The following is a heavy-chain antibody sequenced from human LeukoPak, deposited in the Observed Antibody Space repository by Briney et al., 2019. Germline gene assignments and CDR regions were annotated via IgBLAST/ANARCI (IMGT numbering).Heavy chain of an antibody. V-gene: IGHV4-34*01. CDR1: GGXFSGYY. CDR2: IDHSGST. Sequence: PSETLSLTCAVYGGXFSGYYWSWIRQPPGKGLEWIGEIDHSGSTNCSPSLKSRVTISIDTSKNQFSLNLSFVAAADTAIYYCARYCSTNSCGSRHWFDPWGQGTLVTVSS. J-gene: IGHJ5*02. D-gene: IGHD2-2*01. CDR3: ARYCSTNSCGSRHWFDP.